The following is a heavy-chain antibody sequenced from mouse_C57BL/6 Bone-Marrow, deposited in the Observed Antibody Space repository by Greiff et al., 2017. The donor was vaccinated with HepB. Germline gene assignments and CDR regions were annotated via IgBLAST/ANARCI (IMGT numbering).Heavy chain of an antibody. V-gene: IGHV5-16*01. CDR1: GFTFSDYY. J-gene: IGHJ1*03. CDR3: ARGRLHWYFDV. CDR2: INYDGSST. Sequence: EVQLVESEGGLVQPGSSMKLSCTASGFTFSDYYMAWVRQVPEKGLEWVANINYDGSSTYYLDSLKSRFIISRDNAKNILYLQMSSLKSEDTATCYCARGRLHWYFDVWGTGTPVTVSS.